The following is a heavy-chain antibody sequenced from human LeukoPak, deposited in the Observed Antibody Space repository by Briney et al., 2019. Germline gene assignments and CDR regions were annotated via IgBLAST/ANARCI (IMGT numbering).Heavy chain of an antibody. CDR1: GVSFNDYY. CDR3: TRMTTGHDY. D-gene: IGHD4-17*01. J-gene: IGHJ4*02. CDR2: ISHSGYT. Sequence: SETLSLTCAVSGVSFNDYYWSWVRQTPGKGLEWIGEISHSGYTNDSPSLKSRVTLSIDTSRKQFSLNLRSVTVADTGIYYCTRMTTGHDYWGQGTLVTVSS. V-gene: IGHV4-34*01.